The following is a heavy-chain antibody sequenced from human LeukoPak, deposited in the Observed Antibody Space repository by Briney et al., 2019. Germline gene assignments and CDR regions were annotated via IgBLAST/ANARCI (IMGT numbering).Heavy chain of an antibody. J-gene: IGHJ3*02. D-gene: IGHD3-22*01. CDR2: ISGSGGST. V-gene: IGHV3-23*01. CDR3: AKAGPLYYYDSSGWAFDI. Sequence: GGSLRLSCAASGFTFSSYAMSWVRQAPGKGLEWVSAISGSGGSTYYADSVKGRFTISRDNSKNTLYLQMNSLRAEDTAVYYCAKAGPLYYYDSSGWAFDIWGQGTMVTVSS. CDR1: GFTFSSYA.